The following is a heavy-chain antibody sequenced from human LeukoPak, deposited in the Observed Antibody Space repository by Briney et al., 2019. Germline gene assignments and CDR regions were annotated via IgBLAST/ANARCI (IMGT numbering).Heavy chain of an antibody. J-gene: IGHJ4*02. CDR2: MNPNSGRT. V-gene: IGHV1-8*01. D-gene: IGHD5-12*01. CDR1: GYTLTTYD. CDR3: AREGFGGYDSYYFDY. Sequence: ASVKVSCKASGYTLTTYDINWVRQAPGQGLEWIGWMNPNSGRTGYALKFQDRISITRNTSISTAYMELSSLESEDTAVYYCAREGFGGYDSYYFDYWGQGTLVTVSS.